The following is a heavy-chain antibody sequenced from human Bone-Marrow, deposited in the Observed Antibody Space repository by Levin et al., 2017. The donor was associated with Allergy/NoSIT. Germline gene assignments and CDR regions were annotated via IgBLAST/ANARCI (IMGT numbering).Heavy chain of an antibody. CDR2: ISSISSAT. D-gene: IGHD4-17*01. J-gene: IGHJ4*02. V-gene: IGHV3-48*01. CDR1: GFSFSTYS. CDR3: ARTGYGDYLSYFDY. Sequence: GGSLRLSCGVSGFSFSTYSMNWVRQAPGKGLEWVSYISSISSATYYAASVKGRFTISRDNAESSLYLQMNSLRAEDTAVYYCARTGYGDYLSYFDYWGQGTLVSVSS.